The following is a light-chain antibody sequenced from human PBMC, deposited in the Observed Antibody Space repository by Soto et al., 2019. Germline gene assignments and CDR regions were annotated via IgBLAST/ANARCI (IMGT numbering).Light chain of an antibody. CDR2: DSF. V-gene: IGKV3D-20*01. Sequence: EIVLTQSPVTLSVSPGERATLSCGASQSVAGGSLAWYQARPGLAPRLLIYDSFTRAAGIPDRFSGSGSGTDFTLTISRLEPEDFAVYFCQQYGSSPVTFGGGTKVDIQ. CDR1: QSVAGGS. CDR3: QQYGSSPVT. J-gene: IGKJ4*01.